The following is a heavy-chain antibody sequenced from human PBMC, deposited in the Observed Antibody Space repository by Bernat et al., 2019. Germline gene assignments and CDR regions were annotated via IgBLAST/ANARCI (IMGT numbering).Heavy chain of an antibody. J-gene: IGHJ6*02. V-gene: IGHV4-61*02. D-gene: IGHD3-10*01. CDR3: TTSQTYYYGSGSYNYYYYGIDV. Sequence: QVQLQESGPGLVKPSQTLSLTCTVSGGSISSGSYYWSWIRQPAGKGLEWIGRIYTSGSTNYNPSLKSRVTISVDTSKNQFSLKLSSVTAADTAVYYCTTSQTYYYGSGSYNYYYYGIDVWGQGTTVTVSS. CDR2: IYTSGST. CDR1: GGSISSGSYY.